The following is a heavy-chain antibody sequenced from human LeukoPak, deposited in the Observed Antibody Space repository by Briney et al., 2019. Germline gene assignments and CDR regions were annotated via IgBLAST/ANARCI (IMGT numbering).Heavy chain of an antibody. Sequence: PGGSLRLSCAASGFTFSSYGMRWVRQAPGKGLEWVAVIWYDGSNKYYADSVKGRFTISRDNSKNTLYLQMNSLRAEDTAVYYCARDAPPLRFLEWPIGVDYWGQGTLVTVSS. CDR2: IWYDGSNK. J-gene: IGHJ4*02. D-gene: IGHD3-3*01. CDR3: ARDAPPLRFLEWPIGVDY. V-gene: IGHV3-33*01. CDR1: GFTFSSYG.